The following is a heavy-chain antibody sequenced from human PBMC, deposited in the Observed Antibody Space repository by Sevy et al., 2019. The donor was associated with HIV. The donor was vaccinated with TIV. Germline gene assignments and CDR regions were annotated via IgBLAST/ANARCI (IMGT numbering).Heavy chain of an antibody. D-gene: IGHD2-2*01. CDR2: INSDGSST. CDR1: GFTFRCYW. V-gene: IGHV3-74*01. CDR3: ARAPSSWHFDL. J-gene: IGHJ2*01. Sequence: GGSLRLSCAASGFTFRCYWMHWVRQAPGKGLMWVSRINSDGSSTNYADSVKGRFTISGDNAKNTLYLQVNSLRAEDTAVYYCARAPSSWHFDLWGRGTLVTVSS.